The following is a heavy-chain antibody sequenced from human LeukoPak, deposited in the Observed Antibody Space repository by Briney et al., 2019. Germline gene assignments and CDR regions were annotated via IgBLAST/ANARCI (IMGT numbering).Heavy chain of an antibody. Sequence: PSGTLSLTCAVSGGSIRSSNWWSWVRQPPGKGLEWIGEIYHSGGTTNYNPSLKSRVTISVDKSKNQFSLQLSSVTAADTAVYYCARGQGEAAAGRTFFDYWGQGTLVTVSS. J-gene: IGHJ4*02. CDR1: GGSIRSSNW. CDR2: IYHSGGTT. CDR3: ARGQGEAAAGRTFFDY. V-gene: IGHV4-4*02. D-gene: IGHD6-13*01.